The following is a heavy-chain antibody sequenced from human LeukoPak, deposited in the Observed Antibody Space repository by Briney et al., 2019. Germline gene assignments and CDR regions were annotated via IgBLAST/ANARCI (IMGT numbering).Heavy chain of an antibody. J-gene: IGHJ4*02. Sequence: GGSLRPSCTASRVTFSGYTMNWVRQAPGKGLVWVSRINNDGSSTTYADSVKGRFTISRDTAKNTLFLQMNSLRDEDTAVYYCRAVAGPDDFWGQGTLVSVSS. CDR1: RVTFSGYT. CDR3: RAVAGPDDF. CDR2: INNDGSST. V-gene: IGHV3-74*01. D-gene: IGHD6-19*01.